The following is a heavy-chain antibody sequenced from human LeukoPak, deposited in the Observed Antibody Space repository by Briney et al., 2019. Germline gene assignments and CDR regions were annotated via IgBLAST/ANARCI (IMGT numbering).Heavy chain of an antibody. CDR2: IYYSGST. D-gene: IGHD2-15*01. CDR3: ARGDIPEYFQH. V-gene: IGHV4-59*01. Sequence: SETLSLTCTVSGGSTSSYYWSWIRRPPGKGLEWIGYIYYSGSTNYNPSLKSRVTISVDTSKNQFSLKLSSVTAADTAVYYCARGDIPEYFQHWGQGTLVTVSS. J-gene: IGHJ1*01. CDR1: GGSTSSYY.